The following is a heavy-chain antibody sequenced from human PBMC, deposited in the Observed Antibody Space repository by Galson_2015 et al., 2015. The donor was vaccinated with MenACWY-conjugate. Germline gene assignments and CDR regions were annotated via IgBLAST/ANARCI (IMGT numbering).Heavy chain of an antibody. J-gene: IGHJ4*02. V-gene: IGHV3-11*06. CDR1: GFTFSDYY. CDR2: ISSGHIYS. CDR3: ARTPRSYSGYTFEK. Sequence: SLRLSCAASGFTFSDYYMSWIRRAPGKGLEWVAYISSGHIYSNHADSVKGRFTISRDNAQNSLFLQMNSLRAEDTAVYFCARTPRSYSGYTFEKWGQGTLVTVSS. D-gene: IGHD5-12*01.